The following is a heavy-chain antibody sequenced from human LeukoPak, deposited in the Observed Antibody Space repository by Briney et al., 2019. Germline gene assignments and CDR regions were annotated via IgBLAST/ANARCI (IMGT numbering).Heavy chain of an antibody. CDR2: INPNSGGT. D-gene: IGHD3-10*01. CDR1: GYTFTGYY. V-gene: IGHV1-2*02. CDR3: ARKVGGSNHFDY. Sequence: GASVKVSCKASGYTFTGYYMHWVRQAPGQRLEWMGWINPNSGGTNYAQKFQGRVTMTRDTSISTAYMELSRLRSDDTAVYYCARKVGGSNHFDYWGQGTLVTVSS. J-gene: IGHJ4*02.